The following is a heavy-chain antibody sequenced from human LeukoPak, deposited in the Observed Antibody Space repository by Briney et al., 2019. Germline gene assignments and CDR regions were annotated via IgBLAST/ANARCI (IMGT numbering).Heavy chain of an antibody. J-gene: IGHJ4*02. CDR1: GFTFDDYA. Sequence: PGRSLRLSCAASGFTFDDYAMHWVRQAPGKGLEWVSGISWNSGSMGYADSVKGRFTISRDNAKNSLYLQTNSLRAEDMALYYCAKGRYTSSWYYFDYWGQGTLVTVSS. D-gene: IGHD6-13*01. V-gene: IGHV3-9*03. CDR2: ISWNSGSM. CDR3: AKGRYTSSWYYFDY.